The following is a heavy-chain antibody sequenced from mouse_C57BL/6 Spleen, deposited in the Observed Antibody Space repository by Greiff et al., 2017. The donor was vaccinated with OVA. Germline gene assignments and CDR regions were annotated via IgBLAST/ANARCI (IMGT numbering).Heavy chain of an antibody. D-gene: IGHD3-1*01. Sequence: QVQLKQSGAELVRPGSSVKLSCKASGYTFTSYWMDWVKQRPGQGLEWIGNIYPSDSDTHYNQKFKDKATLTVDKSSSTAYMQLSDLTSEDSAVYYCARGATEYAMDDWGQGTSVTVSS. V-gene: IGHV1-61*01. CDR2: IYPSDSDT. CDR3: ARGATEYAMDD. CDR1: GYTFTSYW. J-gene: IGHJ4*01.